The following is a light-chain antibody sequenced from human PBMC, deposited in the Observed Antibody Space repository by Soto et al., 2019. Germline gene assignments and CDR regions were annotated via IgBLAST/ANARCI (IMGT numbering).Light chain of an antibody. CDR3: QSYDSSLSGYV. CDR1: SSNIGAGYD. Sequence: SVLTQPPSVSGAPGQRVTISCTGSSSNIGAGYDIHWYLQVPGAAPKLLIYGNTNRPSGVPDRFSGSKSGTSASLAITGLQAADEADYYCQSYDSSLSGYVFGTGTKVTV. V-gene: IGLV1-40*01. CDR2: GNT. J-gene: IGLJ1*01.